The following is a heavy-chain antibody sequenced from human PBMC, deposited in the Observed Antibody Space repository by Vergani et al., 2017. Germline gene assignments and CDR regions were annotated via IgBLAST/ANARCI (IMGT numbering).Heavy chain of an antibody. CDR1: GFTFSSYA. V-gene: IGHV3-23*01. J-gene: IGHJ4*02. Sequence: EVQLLESGGGLVQPGGSLRLSCAASGFTFSSYAMSWVRQAPGKGLEWVSAISGSGGSTYYADSVKGRFTISRDNSKNTLYLQMNSLRAEDTAVYYCAKAPSLYCSSTSCYYFDYWGQGTLVTVSS. CDR3: AKAPSLYCSSTSCYYFDY. D-gene: IGHD2-2*01. CDR2: ISGSGGST.